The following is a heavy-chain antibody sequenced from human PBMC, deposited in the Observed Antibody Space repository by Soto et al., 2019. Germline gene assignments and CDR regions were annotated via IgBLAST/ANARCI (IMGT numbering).Heavy chain of an antibody. CDR3: ASGRWIQLWSTYYYYGMDV. J-gene: IGHJ6*02. V-gene: IGHV1-69*12. D-gene: IGHD5-18*01. CDR2: IIPIFGTA. CDR1: GGTFSSYA. Sequence: QVQLVQSGAEVKKPGSSVKVSCKASGGTFSSYAISWVRQAPGQGLEWMGGIIPIFGTANYAQKFQGRVTITADESTSTAYMELSSLRSEDTAVYYCASGRWIQLWSTYYYYGMDVWGQGTTVTVSS.